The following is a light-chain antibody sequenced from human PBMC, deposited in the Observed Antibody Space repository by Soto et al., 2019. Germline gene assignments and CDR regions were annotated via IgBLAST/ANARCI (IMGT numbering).Light chain of an antibody. J-gene: IGKJ1*01. Sequence: DIQITQSPSTLSSSILERFTITCRASQNINTWLAWYQQKPGKVPKLLIYKASSLESGVPSRFSGSGSGTEFTLTISSLQPDDFATYYCQQYNSYWTFGQGTKVDI. V-gene: IGKV1-5*03. CDR3: QQYNSYWT. CDR2: KAS. CDR1: QNINTW.